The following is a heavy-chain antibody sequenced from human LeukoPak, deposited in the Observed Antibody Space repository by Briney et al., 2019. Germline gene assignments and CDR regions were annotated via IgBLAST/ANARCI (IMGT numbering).Heavy chain of an antibody. CDR2: IWYDGCNK. J-gene: IGHJ6*02. D-gene: IGHD6-13*01. Sequence: GGSLRLSCAASGFTFSSYGMHWVRQAPGKGLEWVTAIWYDGCNKYYADSVKGRFTISRDNSKNTLYLQMNSLRAEDTAVYYCARVLAASEKEYYYYYGMDVWGQGTTVTVSS. CDR3: ARVLAASEKEYYYYYGMDV. CDR1: GFTFSSYG. V-gene: IGHV3-33*01.